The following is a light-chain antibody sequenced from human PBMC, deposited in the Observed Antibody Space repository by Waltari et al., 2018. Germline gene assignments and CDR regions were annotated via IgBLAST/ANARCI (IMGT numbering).Light chain of an antibody. V-gene: IGKV1-5*03. CDR1: QSVSKW. CDR3: QQYKTFPRT. Sequence: DIEMTQSPSNVSASVGDGVIITCRASQSVSKWVAWYQFKGGKAPKVRISAASTIESGVPSRFGGGGSGSDFALTIAGLQPEESATYYCQQYKTFPRTFGPGTRVEIK. CDR2: AAS. J-gene: IGKJ1*01.